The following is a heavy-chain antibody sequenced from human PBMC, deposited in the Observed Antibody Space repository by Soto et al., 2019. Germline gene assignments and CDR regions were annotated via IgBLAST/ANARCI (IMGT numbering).Heavy chain of an antibody. D-gene: IGHD4-17*01. CDR2: IYHSGSI. CDR1: GGSISSSYW. Sequence: QVRLQESGPGLVKPSETLSLTCAVSGGSISSSYWWSWVRQSPGKRLEWIGEIYHSGSINYSPSVHGRVTISIDKSKNQFSLRLTSVTAADTAVYYCARVDYDAYYFHSWGQGTLVAVSS. J-gene: IGHJ4*02. CDR3: ARVDYDAYYFHS. V-gene: IGHV4-4*02.